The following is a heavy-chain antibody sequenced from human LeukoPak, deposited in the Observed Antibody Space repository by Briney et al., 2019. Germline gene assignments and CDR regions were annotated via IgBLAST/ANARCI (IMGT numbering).Heavy chain of an antibody. CDR3: AISGSGPRDY. D-gene: IGHD3-10*01. CDR1: GDSFIGYK. V-gene: IGHV5-10-1*01. J-gene: IGHJ4*02. Sequence: GESLKISCEGSGDSFIGYKITWVRQMPGKGLEWMGTIDPSDSDTNYSPSFQGHVTISADKSISTASLQWSSLKASDTAMYYCAISGSGPRDYWGQGTLVTVSP. CDR2: IDPSDSDT.